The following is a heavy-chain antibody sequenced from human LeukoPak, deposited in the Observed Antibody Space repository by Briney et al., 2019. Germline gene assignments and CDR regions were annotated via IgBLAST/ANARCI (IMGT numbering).Heavy chain of an antibody. V-gene: IGHV4-39*07. CDR2: VYYRGTS. CDR3: ARDSLSIVALFDC. CDR1: GGSINTSSYY. D-gene: IGHD2-21*01. Sequence: PSETLPLTCTVSGGSINTSSYYWSWIRQPPGKGLEWIGSVYYRGTSDHNPSLKGRVTMSVDTTKNQFSLRLTSVTAADTAVYYCARDSLSIVALFDCWGQGTLVSVSS. J-gene: IGHJ4*02.